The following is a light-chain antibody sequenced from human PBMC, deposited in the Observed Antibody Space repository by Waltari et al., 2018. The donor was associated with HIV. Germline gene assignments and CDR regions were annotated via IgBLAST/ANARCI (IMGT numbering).Light chain of an antibody. J-gene: IGLJ2*01. CDR1: SSNIGAGFD. CDR3: QSYDISLSGWV. CDR2: NNT. Sequence: SVLTQPPSVSGAPGQRVTISCTGTSSNIGAGFDVHWYQQLPGTVPKVLIYNNTDRPSGVPDRFSGSKSATSASLAITGLQAEDEANYYCQSYDISLSGWVFGGGTKLTVL. V-gene: IGLV1-40*01.